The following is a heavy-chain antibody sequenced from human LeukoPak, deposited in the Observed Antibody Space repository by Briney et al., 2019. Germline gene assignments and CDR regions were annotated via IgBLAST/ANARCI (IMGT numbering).Heavy chain of an antibody. V-gene: IGHV4-34*01. CDR2: INHSGST. CDR3: ASRYCSSTSCPFDYGNRPTYAFDI. D-gene: IGHD2-2*01. Sequence: SETLSLTCAVYGGSFSGYYWSWIRQPPGKGLEWIGEINHSGSTNYNPSLTSRVTISLDTSKNQFSLKLSSVTAADTAVYYCASRYCSSTSCPFDYGNRPTYAFDIWGQGTMVTVSS. CDR1: GGSFSGYY. J-gene: IGHJ3*02.